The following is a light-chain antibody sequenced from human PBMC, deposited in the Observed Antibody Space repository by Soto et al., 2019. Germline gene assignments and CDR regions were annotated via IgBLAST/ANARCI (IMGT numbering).Light chain of an antibody. CDR2: DVS. CDR3: QQRRSWPST. Sequence: EIVLTQSPATLSLFPGERATLSCRASQSVNRDLAWYQQKPAQAPRLLIYDVSNRATGIPARFSGSGSETDFTLTISSLEPEDFSVYYCQQRRSWPSTFGQGTKLEIK. J-gene: IGKJ2*01. CDR1: QSVNRD. V-gene: IGKV3-11*01.